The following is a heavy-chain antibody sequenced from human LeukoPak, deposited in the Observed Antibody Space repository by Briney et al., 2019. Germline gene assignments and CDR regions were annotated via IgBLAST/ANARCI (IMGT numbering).Heavy chain of an antibody. J-gene: IGHJ2*01. V-gene: IGHV4-34*01. CDR1: GGSFSGYY. CDR3: ARGRGYYGSGRGYWYFDL. D-gene: IGHD3-10*01. Sequence: PSETPSLTCAVYGGSFSGYYWSWIRQPPGKGLEWIGEINHSGSTNYNPSLKSRVTISVDTSKNQFSLKLSSVTAADTAVYYCARGRGYYGSGRGYWYFDLWGRGTLVTVSS. CDR2: INHSGST.